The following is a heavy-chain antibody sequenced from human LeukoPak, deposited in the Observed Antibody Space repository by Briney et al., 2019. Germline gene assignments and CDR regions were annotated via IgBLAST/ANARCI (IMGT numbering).Heavy chain of an antibody. CDR2: ISAGGSTI. V-gene: IGHV3-48*02. J-gene: IGHJ4*02. D-gene: IGHD3-10*01. CDR3: ARDNPIGFGQLSARDY. Sequence: GGSLRLSCAASGFTFSSYAMHWVRQAPGKGLEWVSYISAGGSTIYYADSVRGRFTISRDNAKNSLYLQMNSLRDEDTAVYYCARDNPIGFGQLSARDYWGQGTLVTVSS. CDR1: GFTFSSYA.